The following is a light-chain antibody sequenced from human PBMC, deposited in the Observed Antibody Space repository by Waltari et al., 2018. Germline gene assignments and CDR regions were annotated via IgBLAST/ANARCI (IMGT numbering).Light chain of an antibody. Sequence: PGQSITISCTGTSSDVGSYNLVSWYQQHPGKAPKLMIYEVSKRPSGVSNRFSGSKSGNTASLTISGLQAEDEADYYCCSYAGSSTLYVFGTGTKVTVL. CDR1: SSDVGSYNL. CDR2: EVS. CDR3: CSYAGSSTLYV. V-gene: IGLV2-23*02. J-gene: IGLJ1*01.